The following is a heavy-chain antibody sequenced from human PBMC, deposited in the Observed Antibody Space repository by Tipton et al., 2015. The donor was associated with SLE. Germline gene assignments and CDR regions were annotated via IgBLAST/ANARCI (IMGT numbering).Heavy chain of an antibody. CDR2: VYDIDFT. CDR3: ARDLAWSGFFDL. Sequence: LRLSCTVSGASISTYYWSWIRQPPGKGLEWIGNVYDIDFTNYNPSLQSRVTISLDTSKNQFSLNLSSVTAADTAVYYCARDLAWSGFFDLWGRGTLVTVSS. V-gene: IGHV4-59*01. CDR1: GASISTYY. D-gene: IGHD3-3*01. J-gene: IGHJ2*01.